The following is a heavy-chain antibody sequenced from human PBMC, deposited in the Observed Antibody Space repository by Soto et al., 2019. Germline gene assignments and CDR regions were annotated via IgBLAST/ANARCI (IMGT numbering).Heavy chain of an antibody. CDR1: GFTFSSYA. Sequence: SLRLSCSASGFTFSSYAMHWVRQAPGKGLEYVSGISSNGGSTHYADSVKGRFTISRDNPKNTLYLQMSSLRAEDTAVYYCVKMGSSGYFFDYWGQGTLVTVSS. D-gene: IGHD3-22*01. CDR3: VKMGSSGYFFDY. CDR2: ISSNGGST. V-gene: IGHV3-64D*06. J-gene: IGHJ4*02.